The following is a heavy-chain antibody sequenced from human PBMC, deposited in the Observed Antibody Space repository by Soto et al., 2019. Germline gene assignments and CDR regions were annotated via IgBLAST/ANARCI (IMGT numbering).Heavy chain of an antibody. Sequence: PSETLSLTCAVSGYSISSGNYCAWMRQPPGRGLEWIGSLYHIGSTHYNTSLKSRVTISVDTSKNHFSLELSSVTAADTAIYYCRSSTSCYDESCVDVWGQGTMVTVSS. CDR1: GYSISSGNY. J-gene: IGHJ6*02. CDR2: LYHIGST. D-gene: IGHD2-2*01. CDR3: RSSTSCYDESCVDV. V-gene: IGHV4-38-2*01.